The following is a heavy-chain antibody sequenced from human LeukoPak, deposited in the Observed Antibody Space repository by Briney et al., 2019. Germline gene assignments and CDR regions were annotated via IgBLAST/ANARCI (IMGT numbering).Heavy chain of an antibody. V-gene: IGHV1-46*01. CDR1: GYTFTSYY. CDR3: ARSLGYYGSGSYCIFDY. J-gene: IGHJ4*02. CDR2: VNPSSGST. D-gene: IGHD3-10*01. Sequence: ASVKVSCKASGYTFTSYYMHWVRQAPGQGLEWMGIVNPSSGSTSYAQKFQGRVTMTRDTSTSTVYMELSSLRSEDTAVYYCARSLGYYGSGSYCIFDYWGQGTLVTVSS.